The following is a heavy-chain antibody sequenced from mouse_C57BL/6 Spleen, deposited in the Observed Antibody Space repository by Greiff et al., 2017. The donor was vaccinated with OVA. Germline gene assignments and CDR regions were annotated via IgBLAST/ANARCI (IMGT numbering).Heavy chain of an antibody. J-gene: IGHJ1*03. CDR3: ARDSYGSSYWYFDV. Sequence: VQLQQSGPGLVKPSQSLSLTCSVTGYSITSGYYWNWIRQFPGNKLEWMGYISYDGSNNYNPSLKNRISITRDTSKNQFFLKLNSVTTEDTATYYCARDSYGSSYWYFDVWGTGTTVTVSS. CDR1: GYSITSGYY. CDR2: ISYDGSN. D-gene: IGHD1-1*01. V-gene: IGHV3-6*01.